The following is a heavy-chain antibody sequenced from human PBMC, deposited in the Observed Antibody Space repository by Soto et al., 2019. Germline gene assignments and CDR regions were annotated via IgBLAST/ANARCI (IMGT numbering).Heavy chain of an antibody. J-gene: IGHJ6*03. V-gene: IGHV4-31*03. CDR2: IDYSVST. D-gene: IGHD1-1*01. CDR1: GGSISSGGYY. Sequence: QVQLQESGPGLVKPSQTLSLTCTVSGGSISSGGYYWSWIRQHPGKGLEWIGYIDYSVSTYYHPALESRVTISVDTSKNQYSLKLSSVPAADTAVYYCARGLEDWNYYYNDYMDVWGKWTTVSVSS. CDR3: ARGLEDWNYYYNDYMDV.